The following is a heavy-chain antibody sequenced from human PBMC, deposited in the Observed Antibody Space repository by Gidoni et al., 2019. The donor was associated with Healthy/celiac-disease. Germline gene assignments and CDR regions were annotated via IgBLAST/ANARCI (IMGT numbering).Heavy chain of an antibody. V-gene: IGHV4-39*01. CDR1: AGSISSSSYY. J-gene: IGHJ5*02. CDR2: IYYSGST. Sequence: QLQLQESGPGLVKPSETLSLTCTVSAGSISSSSYYWGWIRQPPGKGLEWIGSIYYSGSTYYNPSLKSRVTISVDTSKNQFSLKLSSVTAADTAVYYCARQGHGDMTTIPYNWFDPWGQGTLVTVSS. D-gene: IGHD4-4*01. CDR3: ARQGHGDMTTIPYNWFDP.